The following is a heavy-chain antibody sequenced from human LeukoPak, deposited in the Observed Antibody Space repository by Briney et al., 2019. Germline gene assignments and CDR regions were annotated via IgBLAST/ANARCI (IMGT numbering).Heavy chain of an antibody. CDR3: ASGGQQLVRHYYYYYYMDV. V-gene: IGHV1-69*06. Sequence: GASVKVSCKASGGTFSSYAISWVRQAPGQGLEWMGGIIPIFGTANYAQKFQGRVTITADKSTSTAYMELSSLRSEDTAVYYCASGGQQLVRHYYYYYYMDVWGKGTTVTVSS. CDR2: IIPIFGTA. CDR1: GGTFSSYA. J-gene: IGHJ6*03. D-gene: IGHD6-13*01.